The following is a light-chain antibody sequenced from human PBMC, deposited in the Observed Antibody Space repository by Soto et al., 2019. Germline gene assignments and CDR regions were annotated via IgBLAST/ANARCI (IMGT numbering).Light chain of an antibody. CDR3: QQYGSLSWT. V-gene: IGKV3-20*01. CDR2: GAS. J-gene: IGKJ1*01. Sequence: EIVFNQSPSILSVSPGERATLSCRASHNVDSNYLAWYQQKPGQAPRIIIFGASGRATGIPDRFSGSGSGTDFTLTISRLEPEDFAVYYCQQYGSLSWTFGQGTKAAIK. CDR1: HNVDSNY.